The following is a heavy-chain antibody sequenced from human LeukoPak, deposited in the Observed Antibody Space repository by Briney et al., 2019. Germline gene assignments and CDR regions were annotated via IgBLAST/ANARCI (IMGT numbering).Heavy chain of an antibody. CDR1: GGSFSGYY. CDR3: ARGRGYSSGWYLSHWYFDL. D-gene: IGHD6-19*01. CDR2: IDHSGST. Sequence: SETLSLTCAVYGGSFSGYYWSWIRQPPGKGLEWIGEIDHSGSTNYNPSLKSRVTISVDTSKNQFSLKLSSVTAADTAVYYCARGRGYSSGWYLSHWYFDLWGRGTLVTVSS. J-gene: IGHJ2*01. V-gene: IGHV4-34*01.